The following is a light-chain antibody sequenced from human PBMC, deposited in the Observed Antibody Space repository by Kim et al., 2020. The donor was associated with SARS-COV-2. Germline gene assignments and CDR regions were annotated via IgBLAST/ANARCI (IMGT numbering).Light chain of an antibody. CDR3: KQSYSCPRT. Sequence: EIVLTQSPATLSLSPGERATLSCRAGQSVSTFLAWYQQRLGQAPRLLIYDASNRAAGVPARFSASGSGTDFTLTISSLEPDDFAIYDSKQSYSCPRTLALGTK. CDR1: QSVSTF. CDR2: DAS. J-gene: IGKJ1*01. V-gene: IGKV3-11*01.